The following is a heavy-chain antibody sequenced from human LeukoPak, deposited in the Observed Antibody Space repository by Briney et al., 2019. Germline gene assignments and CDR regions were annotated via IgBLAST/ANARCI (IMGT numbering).Heavy chain of an antibody. D-gene: IGHD2-2*01. J-gene: IGHJ3*02. CDR3: ARHKGTRTSGDAFDI. V-gene: IGHV5-51*01. CDR2: IYPGDSDT. Sequence: GESLKISCKGSEYSFSSYWIGWVRQMPGKGLEWMGIIYPGDSDTTYSPSFQAQVTISADKSISTAYMQWSSLKASDTAMYYCARHKGTRTSGDAFDIWGQGTMVTVSS. CDR1: EYSFSSYW.